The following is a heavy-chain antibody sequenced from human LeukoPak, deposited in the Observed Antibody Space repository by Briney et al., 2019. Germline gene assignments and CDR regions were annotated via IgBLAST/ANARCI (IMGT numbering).Heavy chain of an antibody. CDR1: GNTFIGYW. V-gene: IGHV1-46*01. CDR2: IHPRGDAT. CDR3: AREGQQLKHFDF. J-gene: IGHJ1*01. Sequence: ASVKASCKASGNTFIGYWIHWVRRAPGQGLEWMGAIHPRGDATICAQKFQGRVTTTRDTSTSTVYIELSSLTSEDTAVYYCAREGQQLKHFDFWGQGTLVTVSS. D-gene: IGHD6-13*01.